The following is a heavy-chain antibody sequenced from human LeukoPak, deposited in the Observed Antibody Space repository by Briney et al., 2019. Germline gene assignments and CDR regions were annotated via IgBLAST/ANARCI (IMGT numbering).Heavy chain of an antibody. CDR2: IDGSGVNT. Sequence: GGYLRLYCAASGFTFINNDMSWVRQAPGLGLEGVSNIDGSGVNTYYADSVKGRFTISRDNSKNTLYLQMNSLRAEDTAVCYCAKDNANYYDSSFAFDIWGQGTMVTVSS. CDR1: GFTFINND. V-gene: IGHV3-23*01. D-gene: IGHD3-22*01. CDR3: AKDNANYYDSSFAFDI. J-gene: IGHJ3*02.